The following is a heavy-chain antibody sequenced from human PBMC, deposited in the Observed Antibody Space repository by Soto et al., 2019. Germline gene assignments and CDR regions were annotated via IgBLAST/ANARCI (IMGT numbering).Heavy chain of an antibody. CDR3: VRASYSGSYYGHFDY. V-gene: IGHV3-23*01. D-gene: IGHD1-26*01. CDR1: GFTVSSYA. Sequence: GGSLRLSCAASGFTVSSYAMSWVRQAPGKGLEWVSAISGSGGSTYYADSVKGRFTISRDNSKNTLYLQMNSLRAEDTAVYYCVRASYSGSYYGHFDYWGQGTLVTVSS. J-gene: IGHJ4*02. CDR2: ISGSGGST.